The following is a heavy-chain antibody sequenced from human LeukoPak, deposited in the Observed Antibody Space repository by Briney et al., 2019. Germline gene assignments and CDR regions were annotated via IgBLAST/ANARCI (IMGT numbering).Heavy chain of an antibody. CDR3: ARYYDSSGYYGRHDN. V-gene: IGHV3-23*01. CDR2: ISGSGSST. Sequence: GGSLRLSCAASGFSFNNYAMSWVRQAPGKGLEWVSAISGSGSSTYYADSVKGRFTISRDNSKNTLYLQMNSLRAEDTAIYHCARYYDSSGYYGRHDNWGQGTLVTVSS. D-gene: IGHD3-22*01. CDR1: GFSFNNYA. J-gene: IGHJ4*02.